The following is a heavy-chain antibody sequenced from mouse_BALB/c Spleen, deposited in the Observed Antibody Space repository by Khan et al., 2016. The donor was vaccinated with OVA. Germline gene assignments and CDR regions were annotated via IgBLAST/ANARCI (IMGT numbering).Heavy chain of an antibody. D-gene: IGHD1-1*01. Sequence: VQLQESGAELAKPGASVKMSCKASGYTFINYWILWIKQRPGQGLEWIGSFIPSTGYTEYNQNFKDKATLTADKSSSTAYMQLSSLTSEDSTVYYCARRGLRWDFDYWGQGTTLTVSS. CDR2: FIPSTGYT. CDR3: ARRGLRWDFDY. V-gene: IGHV1-7*01. CDR1: GYTFINYW. J-gene: IGHJ2*01.